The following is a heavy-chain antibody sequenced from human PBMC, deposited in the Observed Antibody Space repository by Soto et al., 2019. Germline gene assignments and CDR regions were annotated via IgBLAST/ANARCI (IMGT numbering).Heavy chain of an antibody. V-gene: IGHV3-15*04. CDR2: IESKTDGGTT. Sequence: EVQLVESGGGLVKPGGSLRLSCAASGFTFSNGWMNWVRQSPGKGLEWVGHIESKTDGGTTAYGAPVKGRFTISRDDSKDTVYLQMNSLKTEDTALYYCATDGGGGYPHGLIYWGQGTLVTVSS. CDR1: GFTFSNGW. J-gene: IGHJ4*02. D-gene: IGHD1-26*01. CDR3: ATDGGGGYPHGLIY.